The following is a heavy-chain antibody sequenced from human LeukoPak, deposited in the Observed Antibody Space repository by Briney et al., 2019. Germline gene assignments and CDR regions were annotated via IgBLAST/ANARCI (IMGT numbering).Heavy chain of an antibody. V-gene: IGHV3-23*01. D-gene: IGHD4-23*01. CDR1: GFTFGSYA. Sequence: GGSLRLSCMASGFTFGSYAMSWVRQAPGKGLEWVSGISGSGGSTYYADSVKGRFTVSRDDSKNTLFLQMRSLRVEDTAVNYCAKDFNSWGQGTLVTVSS. CDR2: ISGSGGST. J-gene: IGHJ4*02. CDR3: AKDFNS.